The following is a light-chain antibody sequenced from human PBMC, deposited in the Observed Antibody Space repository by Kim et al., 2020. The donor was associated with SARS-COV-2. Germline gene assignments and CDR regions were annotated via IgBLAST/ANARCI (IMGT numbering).Light chain of an antibody. J-gene: IGLJ3*02. CDR1: SLRSYY. V-gene: IGLV3-19*01. Sequence: SSELTQDPAVSVALGQTVRITCQGDSLRSYYASWYQQKPGQAPVLVIYGKNNRPSGIPDRFSGSSSGNTASLTITGAQAEDEADYYCNSRDSSGPQGVFGGGTQLTVL. CDR3: NSRDSSGPQGV. CDR2: GKN.